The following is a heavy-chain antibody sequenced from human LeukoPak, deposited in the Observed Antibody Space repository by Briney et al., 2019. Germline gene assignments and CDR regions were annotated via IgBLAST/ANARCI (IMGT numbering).Heavy chain of an antibody. J-gene: IGHJ3*02. V-gene: IGHV1-46*01. CDR1: GYTFTSYY. CDR3: ARDLYYDSSGYYSQRAFDI. D-gene: IGHD3-22*01. Sequence: ASVKVSCKASGYTFTSYYMHWVRQAPGQGLEWMGIINPSGGSTSYAQEFQGRVTMTRDTSTSTVYMELSSLRSEDTAVYYCARDLYYDSSGYYSQRAFDIWGQGTMVTVSS. CDR2: INPSGGST.